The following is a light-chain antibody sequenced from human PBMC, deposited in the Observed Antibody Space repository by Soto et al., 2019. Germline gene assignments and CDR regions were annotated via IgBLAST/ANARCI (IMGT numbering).Light chain of an antibody. CDR1: QSIDTW. Sequence: DIQMTQSPSTLSASIGDRVTITCRASQSIDTWLAWYHQKPGKAPKLLICDASSLESGVPSRFSGSGSGTEFILTISSLQSEDFAVYYCQQYDIWPPTFGQGTKVDVK. V-gene: IGKV1-5*01. CDR2: DAS. CDR3: QQYDIWPPT. J-gene: IGKJ1*01.